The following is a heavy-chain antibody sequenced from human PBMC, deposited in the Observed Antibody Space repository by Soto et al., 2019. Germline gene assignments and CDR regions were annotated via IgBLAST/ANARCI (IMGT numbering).Heavy chain of an antibody. CDR3: ASGGAGSRPFTWELPDH. D-gene: IGHD1-26*01. V-gene: IGHV1-45*02. CDR1: GNTFSYRY. J-gene: IGHJ4*02. Sequence: QMQLVQSGAEVTKTGSSVTVSCQALGNTFSYRYLHWVRQAPGQALEWMGWIAPFSGDVNYAQKFQERVTLTRDRSINTAYMRMSSLRSEDTAIYFCASGGAGSRPFTWELPDHWGQGTLVTVSS. CDR2: IAPFSGDV.